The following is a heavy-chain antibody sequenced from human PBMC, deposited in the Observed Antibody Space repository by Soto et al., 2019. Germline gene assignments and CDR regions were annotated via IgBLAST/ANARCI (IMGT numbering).Heavy chain of an antibody. D-gene: IGHD3-16*02. J-gene: IGHJ4*02. CDR1: GDSVSSNSAA. V-gene: IGHV6-1*01. CDR3: ARESDYIWGSYRFLDY. Sequence: SQTLSLTCAISGDSVSSNSAAWNWIRQSPSRGLEWLGRTYYRSKWYNDYAVSVKSRITINPDTSKNQFSLQLNSVTPEDTAVYYCARESDYIWGSYRFLDYWGQGTLVTVSS. CDR2: TYYRSKWYN.